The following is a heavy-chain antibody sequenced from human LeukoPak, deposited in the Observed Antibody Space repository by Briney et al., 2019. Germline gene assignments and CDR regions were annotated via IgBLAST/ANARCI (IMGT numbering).Heavy chain of an antibody. CDR2: ISRGVGST. Sequence: GGSLRLSRAASGFTFSRYDLSWVRQAPGKGLECVSAISRGVGSTYYADSVKGRFTISRDNSKNTLYLQMNNLRADDTAVYYCAKGGSMVRGVPGPFDYWGQGTLVTVSS. D-gene: IGHD3-10*01. V-gene: IGHV3-23*01. CDR1: GFTFSRYD. CDR3: AKGGSMVRGVPGPFDY. J-gene: IGHJ4*02.